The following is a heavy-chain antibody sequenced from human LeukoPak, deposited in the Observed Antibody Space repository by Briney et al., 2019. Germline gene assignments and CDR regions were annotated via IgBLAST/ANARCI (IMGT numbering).Heavy chain of an antibody. D-gene: IGHD2-15*01. V-gene: IGHV4-61*02. CDR2: IYTSGST. CDR1: GGSISSGSYY. Sequence: SETLSLTCTVSGGSISSGSYYWSWIRQPAGKGLEWIGRIYTSGSTNYNPSLKSRVTISVDTSKNQFSLKLSSVTAADTAVYYCARDLTTVRGYCSGGSCYFWFDPWGQGTLVTVSS. CDR3: ARDLTTVRGYCSGGSCYFWFDP. J-gene: IGHJ5*02.